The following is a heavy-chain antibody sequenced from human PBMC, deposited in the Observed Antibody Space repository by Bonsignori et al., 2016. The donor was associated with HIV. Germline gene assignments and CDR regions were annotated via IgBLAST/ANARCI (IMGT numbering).Heavy chain of an antibody. CDR3: ARDLGGSSAFDY. J-gene: IGHJ4*02. Sequence: WIRQPPGKGLEWVSSISSSSSYIYYADSVKGRFTISRDNAKNSLYLQMNSLRAEDTAVYYCARDLGGSSAFDYWGQGTLVTVSS. CDR2: ISSSSSYI. D-gene: IGHD6-13*01. V-gene: IGHV3-21*01.